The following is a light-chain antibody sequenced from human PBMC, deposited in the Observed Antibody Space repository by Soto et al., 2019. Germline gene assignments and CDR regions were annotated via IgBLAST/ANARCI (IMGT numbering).Light chain of an antibody. CDR1: QSVASSY. V-gene: IGKV3-20*01. J-gene: IGKJ1*01. CDR3: HHFGSLPET. Sequence: EVVLTQSPGTLSLSPGERVTLSCRASQSVASSYLAWYQQNPGRAPRLLFYFASSRATGIPDRFSGSGSGTDFTLIISRLEPEDFAVYYCHHFGSLPETFGQGTNVE. CDR2: FAS.